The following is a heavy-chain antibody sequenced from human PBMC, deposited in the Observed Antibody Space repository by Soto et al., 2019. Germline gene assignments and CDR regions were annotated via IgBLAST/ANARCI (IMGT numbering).Heavy chain of an antibody. CDR2: INPNSGGT. CDR3: ARDWGIIAVAGFSPI. J-gene: IGHJ4*02. Sequence: ASVKVSCKASGYTFTGYYMHWVRQAPGQGLEWMGWINPNSGGTNYAQKFQGRVTMTRDTSISTAYMELSRLRSDDTAVYYCARDWGIIAVAGFSPIWGQGTLVTVSS. D-gene: IGHD6-19*01. CDR1: GYTFTGYY. V-gene: IGHV1-2*02.